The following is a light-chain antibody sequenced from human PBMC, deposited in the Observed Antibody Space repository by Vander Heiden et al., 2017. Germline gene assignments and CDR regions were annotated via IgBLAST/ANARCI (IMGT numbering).Light chain of an antibody. V-gene: IGKV1-8*01. CDR2: AAS. CDR1: QGISSY. Sequence: AIRITQFPSSLSASTGDRVTITCRASQGISSYLAWYQQKPGKAPKLLIYAASTLQSGVPSRFSGSGSGTDFTLTISCLQSEDFATYYCQQDDSYPRTFGQGTKVEIK. J-gene: IGKJ1*01. CDR3: QQDDSYPRT.